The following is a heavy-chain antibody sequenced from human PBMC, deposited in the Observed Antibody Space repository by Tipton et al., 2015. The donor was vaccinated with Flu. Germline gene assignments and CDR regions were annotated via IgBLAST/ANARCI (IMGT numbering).Heavy chain of an antibody. J-gene: IGHJ4*02. CDR1: GGSISSSSYY. V-gene: IGHV4-39*07. CDR2: IYYSGST. D-gene: IGHD1-26*01. Sequence: LRLSCTVSGGSISSSSYYWGWIRQPPGKGLEWIGTIYYSGSTYYNPSLKSRVTMSVDTSKNQFSLKLSSVTAADTAVYYCACRGSCYHWGQGTLVTVS. CDR3: ACRGSCYH.